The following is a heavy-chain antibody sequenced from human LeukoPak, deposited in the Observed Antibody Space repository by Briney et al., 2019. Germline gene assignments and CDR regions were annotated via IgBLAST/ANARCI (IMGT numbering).Heavy chain of an antibody. Sequence: PSETLSLTCTVSGGSISSGDYYWSWIRQPPGKGLEWIGYIYYSGSTYYNPSLKSRVTISVDTSKNQFSLKLSSVTAADTAVYYCARVGIAWFGELPQKAFDIWGQGTMVTVSS. D-gene: IGHD3-10*01. CDR2: IYYSGST. V-gene: IGHV4-30-4*01. CDR3: ARVGIAWFGELPQKAFDI. CDR1: GGSISSGDYY. J-gene: IGHJ3*02.